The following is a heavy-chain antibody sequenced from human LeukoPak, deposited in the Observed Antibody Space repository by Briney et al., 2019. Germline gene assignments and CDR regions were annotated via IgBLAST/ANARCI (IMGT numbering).Heavy chain of an antibody. CDR1: GGSISSGSYY. CDR2: IYTSGST. V-gene: IGHV4-61*02. J-gene: IGHJ6*03. CDR3: ARILMARPGNYYYYYMDV. D-gene: IGHD1-14*01. Sequence: SETLSLTCTVSGGSISSGSYYWSWIRQPAGKGLEWIGRIYTSGSTNYNPSLKSRVTISVDTSKNQFSLKLSSVTAADTAVYYCARILMARPGNYYYYYMDVWGKGTTVTVSS.